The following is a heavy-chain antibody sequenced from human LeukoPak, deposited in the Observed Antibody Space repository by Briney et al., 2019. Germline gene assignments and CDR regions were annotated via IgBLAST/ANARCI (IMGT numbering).Heavy chain of an antibody. CDR3: ARAYSSSWYVSDYYGMDV. J-gene: IGHJ6*02. V-gene: IGHV3-13*01. D-gene: IGHD6-13*01. CDR1: GFTFSGYD. Sequence: GGSLRLSCAASGFTFSGYDMHWVRQATGKGLEWVSAIGTAGDTYYPGSVKGRFTISRENAKNSLYLQMNSLRAGDTAVYYCARAYSSSWYVSDYYGMDVWGQGTTVTVSS. CDR2: IGTAGDT.